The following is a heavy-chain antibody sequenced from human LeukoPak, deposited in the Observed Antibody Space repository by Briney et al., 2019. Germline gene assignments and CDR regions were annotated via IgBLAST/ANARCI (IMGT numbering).Heavy chain of an antibody. CDR3: TRRYNYDSSGYYYVRDAFDI. D-gene: IGHD3-22*01. V-gene: IGHV3-74*01. J-gene: IGHJ3*02. CDR1: GFTFSNYW. CDR2: INSDGSIT. Sequence: PGGSLRLSCAASGFTFSNYWMHWVRQAPGKGLVWVSRINSDGSITSYADSVKGRFTISRDNAKNTLYLQMNSLRAEDTAVYYCTRRYNYDSSGYYYVRDAFDIWGQGTMVTVSS.